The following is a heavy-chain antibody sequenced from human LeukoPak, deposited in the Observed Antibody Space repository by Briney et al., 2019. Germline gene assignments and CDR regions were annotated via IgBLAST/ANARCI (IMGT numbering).Heavy chain of an antibody. Sequence: LPGGSLRLSCSASGFTFNRSYLHWVRQAPGKGLEFVSHISSNGATTYYADSAKGRFTISRDNSKNTLYLQMSSLRADDTAVYYCVRVDRSGWYPDYWGQGTLVTVSS. CDR1: GFTFNRSY. D-gene: IGHD6-19*01. J-gene: IGHJ4*02. CDR3: VRVDRSGWYPDY. CDR2: ISSNGATT. V-gene: IGHV3-64D*06.